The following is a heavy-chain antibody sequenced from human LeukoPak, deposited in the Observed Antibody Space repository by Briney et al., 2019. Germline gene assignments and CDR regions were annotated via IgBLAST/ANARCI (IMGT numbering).Heavy chain of an antibody. CDR3: ATERSGASYYVDY. CDR1: GFTFSGAW. D-gene: IGHD3-3*01. J-gene: IGHJ4*02. V-gene: IGHV3-11*04. Sequence: GGSLRLSCAASGFTFSGAWMNWVRLAPGKGLEWISYISNSGSTIYYADSVKGRFTISRDNAKNSLYLQMNSLRAEDTAVYYCATERSGASYYVDYWGQGTLVTVSS. CDR2: ISNSGSTI.